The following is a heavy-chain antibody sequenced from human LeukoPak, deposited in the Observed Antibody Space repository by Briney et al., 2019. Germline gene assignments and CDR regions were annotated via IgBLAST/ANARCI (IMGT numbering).Heavy chain of an antibody. CDR1: GYSFSSYW. CDR3: ARQLVGASDY. J-gene: IGHJ4*02. CDR2: IYPGDSDI. Sequence: KNGESLKIFCKGSGYSFSSYWIDWVRQMPGKGLGWMGIIYPGDSDIRYSPSFQGQVTISADKSISTAYLQWSSLKASDTAMYYCARQLVGASDYWGQGTLVTVSS. D-gene: IGHD1-26*01. V-gene: IGHV5-51*01.